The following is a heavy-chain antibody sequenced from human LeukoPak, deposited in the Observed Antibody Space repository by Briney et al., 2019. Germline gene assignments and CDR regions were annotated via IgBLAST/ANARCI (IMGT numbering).Heavy chain of an antibody. V-gene: IGHV3-30-3*01. CDR3: AKDLSYV. Sequence: GGSLRLSCAASGFTFSSYAMHWVRQAPGKGLEWVAVISYDGSNKYYADSVKGRFTISRDNSKNTLYLQMNSLRAEDTAVYYCAKDLSYVWGQGTTVTVSS. D-gene: IGHD2/OR15-2a*01. CDR1: GFTFSSYA. CDR2: ISYDGSNK. J-gene: IGHJ6*02.